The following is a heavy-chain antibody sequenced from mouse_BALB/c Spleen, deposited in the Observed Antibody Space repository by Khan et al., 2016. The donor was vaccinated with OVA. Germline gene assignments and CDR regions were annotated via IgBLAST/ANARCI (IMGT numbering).Heavy chain of an antibody. CDR3: ARCDCYGVPY. CDR2: ISSGSSTI. D-gene: IGHD1-1*01. Sequence: EVELVESGGGLVQPGGSRKLSCAASGFTFSSFGMYWVRQAPEKGLEWVAYISSGSSTIYYADTLKGRFTISRDNPKNTLVLQMTSLRSEDTAMYSCARCDCYGVPYWGQGTLVTVSA. V-gene: IGHV5-17*02. CDR1: GFTFSSFG. J-gene: IGHJ3*01.